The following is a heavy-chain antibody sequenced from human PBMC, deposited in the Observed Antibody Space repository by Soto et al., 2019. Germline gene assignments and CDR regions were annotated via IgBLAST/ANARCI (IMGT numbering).Heavy chain of an antibody. V-gene: IGHV4-4*07. CDR2: IDNSGST. Sequence: SETLSLTCTVSGGSISNYFCNWIRQPAGKGLEWIGRIDNSGSTNYNPSLKSRITMSADTSRNQFSLKLNSVNAADTAVYYCARGGQDFWSGPFDYWGQGALVT. CDR3: ARGGQDFWSGPFDY. D-gene: IGHD3-3*01. J-gene: IGHJ4*02. CDR1: GGSISNYF.